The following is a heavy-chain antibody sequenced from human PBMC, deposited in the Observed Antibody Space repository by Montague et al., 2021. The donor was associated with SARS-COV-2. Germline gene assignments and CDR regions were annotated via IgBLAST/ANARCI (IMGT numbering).Heavy chain of an antibody. CDR3: ASAGGYCSGGSCYYVY. D-gene: IGHD2-15*01. CDR2: IYFSGSS. CDR1: GGSISSCY. V-gene: IGHV4-59*01. J-gene: IGHJ4*02. Sequence: SETLSLTCNVSGGSISSCYWSWIRQPPGKGLEWNGYIYFSGSSNYNHSLKSRVTISIDTSRNQFSLYLNSVTAADGAVYDCASAGGYCSGGSCYYVYWGQGTLVTVSS.